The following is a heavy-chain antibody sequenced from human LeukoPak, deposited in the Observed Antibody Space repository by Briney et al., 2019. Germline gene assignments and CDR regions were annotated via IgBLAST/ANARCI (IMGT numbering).Heavy chain of an antibody. CDR3: ARDSGDSTVGGAFDI. Sequence: SVKVSCKASGGTFSSYAISWVRQAPGQGLEWMGGIIPIFGTANYAQKFQGRVTITTDESTSTAYMELSSLRSEDTAVYYCARDSGDSTVGGAFDIWGQGTMVTVSS. J-gene: IGHJ3*02. CDR1: GGTFSSYA. V-gene: IGHV1-69*05. D-gene: IGHD1-26*01. CDR2: IIPIFGTA.